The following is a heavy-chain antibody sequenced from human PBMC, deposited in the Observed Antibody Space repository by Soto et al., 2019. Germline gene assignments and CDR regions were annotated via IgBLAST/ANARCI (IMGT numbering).Heavy chain of an antibody. J-gene: IGHJ3*02. D-gene: IGHD3-3*01. V-gene: IGHV1-8*01. CDR3: ARGNYDFWSGLFAGVDI. CDR2: MNPNSGNT. CDR1: GYTFTSYD. Sequence: QVQLVQSGAEVKKPGASVKVSCKASGYTFTSYDINWVRQATGQGLEWMGWMNPNSGNTGYAQKFQGRVTMTRNTSISTAYMELSSLRSEDTAVYYCARGNYDFWSGLFAGVDIWGQGTMVTVSS.